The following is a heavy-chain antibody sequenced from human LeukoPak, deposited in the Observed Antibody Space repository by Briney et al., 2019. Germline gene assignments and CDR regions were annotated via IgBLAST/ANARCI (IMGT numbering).Heavy chain of an antibody. CDR2: IYYSGST. CDR1: GGSISSSSYY. J-gene: IGHJ3*02. V-gene: IGHV4-39*07. CDR3: ANGYSSSWYGTNEDSDAFDI. D-gene: IGHD6-13*01. Sequence: SETLSLTCTVSGGSISSSSYYWGWIRQPPGKGLEWIGSIYYSGSTYYNPSLKSRVTISVDTSKNQFSLKLSSVTAADTAVYYCANGYSSSWYGTNEDSDAFDIWGQGTVVTVSS.